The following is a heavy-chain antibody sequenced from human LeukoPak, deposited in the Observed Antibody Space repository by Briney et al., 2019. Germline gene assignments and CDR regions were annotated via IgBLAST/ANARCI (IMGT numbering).Heavy chain of an antibody. J-gene: IGHJ3*02. CDR2: IYYSGST. CDR1: GGSFSGYY. D-gene: IGHD3-3*01. Sequence: PSETLSLTCAVYGGSFSGYYWSWIRQPPGKGLEWIGYIYYSGSTYYNPSLKSRVTISVDTSKNQFSLKLSSVTAADTAVYYCARGGGRITIFGVVIQNDAFDIWGQGTMVTVSS. V-gene: IGHV4-34*09. CDR3: ARGGGRITIFGVVIQNDAFDI.